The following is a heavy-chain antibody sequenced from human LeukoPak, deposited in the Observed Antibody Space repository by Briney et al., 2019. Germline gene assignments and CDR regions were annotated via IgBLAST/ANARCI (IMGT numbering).Heavy chain of an antibody. Sequence: SETLSLTCTVSGGSISSGSYYWSWIRQPAGKGLEWIGRIYTSGSTNYNPSLKSRVTISVDTSKNQFSLKLSSVTAADTAVYYCARGGDIAAAGIGLDYWGQGTLVTVSS. CDR3: ARGGDIAAAGIGLDY. D-gene: IGHD6-13*01. V-gene: IGHV4-61*02. CDR2: IYTSGST. CDR1: GGSISSGSYY. J-gene: IGHJ4*02.